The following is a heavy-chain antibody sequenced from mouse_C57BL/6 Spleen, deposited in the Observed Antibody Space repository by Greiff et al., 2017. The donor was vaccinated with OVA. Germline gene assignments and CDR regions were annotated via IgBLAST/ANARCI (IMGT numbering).Heavy chain of an antibody. CDR1: GYAFTNYL. Sequence: VQLQQSGAELVRPGTSVKVSCKASGYAFTNYLIEWVKQRPGPGLEWIGVINPGSGGTNYNEKFKGKATLTADKSSSTAYMQLSSLTSEDSAVYFCARSKYQYYFDYWGQGTTLTVSS. CDR3: ARSKYQYYFDY. CDR2: INPGSGGT. J-gene: IGHJ2*01. V-gene: IGHV1-54*01. D-gene: IGHD5-1*01.